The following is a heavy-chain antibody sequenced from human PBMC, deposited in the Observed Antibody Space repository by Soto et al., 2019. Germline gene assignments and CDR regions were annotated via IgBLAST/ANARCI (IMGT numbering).Heavy chain of an antibody. D-gene: IGHD6-25*01. V-gene: IGHV4-59*01. Sequence: PSETLSLTCTVSGGAINAYYWNWIRQPPGKGLEWIGCVYYSGGTNYNPSLKSRVTISVDTSKNQFSLTLSSVTAADTAVYYCTRSNKGIAAGGFDPWGQGTLVTVPS. CDR2: VYYSGGT. CDR1: GGAINAYY. J-gene: IGHJ5*02. CDR3: TRSNKGIAAGGFDP.